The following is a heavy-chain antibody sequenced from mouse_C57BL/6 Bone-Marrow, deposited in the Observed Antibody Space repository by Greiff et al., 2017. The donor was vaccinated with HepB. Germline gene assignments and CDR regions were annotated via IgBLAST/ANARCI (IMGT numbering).Heavy chain of an antibody. CDR3: AGKDGYFGYFDV. CDR1: GYSITSGYD. V-gene: IGHV3-1*01. Sequence: EVKVVESGPGMVKPSQSLSLTCTVTGYSITSGYDWHWIRHFPGNKLEWMGYISYSGSTNYNPSLKSRISITHDTSKNHFFLKLNSVTTEDTATYYCAGKDGYFGYFDVWGTGTTVTVSS. J-gene: IGHJ1*03. CDR2: ISYSGST. D-gene: IGHD2-3*01.